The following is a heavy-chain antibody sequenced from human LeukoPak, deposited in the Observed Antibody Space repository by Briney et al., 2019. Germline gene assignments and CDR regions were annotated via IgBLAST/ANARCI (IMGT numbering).Heavy chain of an antibody. CDR2: IKSKTDGGTT. Sequence: GGSLRLSCAASGFTFSNAWMSWVRQAPGKGLEWVGRIKSKTDGGTTDYAAPVKGRFTISRDDSKNTLYLQMNSLRAEDTAVYYCARHRNVRDGYNAPFDYWGQGTLVTVSS. D-gene: IGHD5-24*01. CDR1: GFTFSNAW. J-gene: IGHJ4*02. CDR3: ARHRNVRDGYNAPFDY. V-gene: IGHV3-15*01.